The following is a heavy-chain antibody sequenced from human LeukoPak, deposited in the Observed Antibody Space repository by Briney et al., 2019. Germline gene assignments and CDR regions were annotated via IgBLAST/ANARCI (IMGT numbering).Heavy chain of an antibody. Sequence: SETLSLTCAVSGYSISSGYYWGWIRQPPGKGLEWIGSIYHSGSTYYNPSLKSRVTISVDTSKNQFSLKLSSVTAADTAVYYCARDQRSIAAAGDYWGQGTLATVSS. CDR3: ARDQRSIAAAGDY. J-gene: IGHJ4*02. CDR2: IYHSGST. CDR1: GYSISSGYY. D-gene: IGHD6-13*01. V-gene: IGHV4-38-2*02.